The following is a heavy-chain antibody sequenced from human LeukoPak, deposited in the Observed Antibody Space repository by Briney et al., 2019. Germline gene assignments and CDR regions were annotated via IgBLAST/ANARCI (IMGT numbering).Heavy chain of an antibody. CDR3: ARDAGRKDDY. Sequence: GGSLRLSCAASGFTFSSYGMHWVRQAPGKGLEWVAFIRYDGSNKYYADSVKGRFTISRDNSKNTLYLQMNSLRAEGTAVYYCARDAGRKDDYWGQGTLVTVSS. J-gene: IGHJ4*02. CDR2: IRYDGSNK. CDR1: GFTFSSYG. V-gene: IGHV3-30*02.